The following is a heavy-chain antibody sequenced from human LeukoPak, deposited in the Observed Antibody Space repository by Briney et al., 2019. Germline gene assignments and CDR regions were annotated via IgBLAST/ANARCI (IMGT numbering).Heavy chain of an antibody. V-gene: IGHV1-69*13. CDR1: GGTFRSYA. J-gene: IGHJ4*02. CDR3: ARDPDYYDSSGYDY. CDR2: IIPIFGTA. Sequence: SVKVSCKASGGTFRSYAISWVRQAPGQGLEWMGGIIPIFGTANYAQKFQGRVTITADESTSTAYMELSSLRSEDTAVYYCARDPDYYDSSGYDYWGQGTLVTVSS. D-gene: IGHD3-22*01.